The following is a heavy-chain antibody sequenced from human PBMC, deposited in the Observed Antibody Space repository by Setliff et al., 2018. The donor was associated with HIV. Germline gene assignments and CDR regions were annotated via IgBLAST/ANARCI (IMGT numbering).Heavy chain of an antibody. CDR2: ISGFNGNT. CDR1: GYSFARYG. Sequence: VASVKVSCKASGYSFARYGLSWVRQAPGQGLEWMGWISGFNGNTKYAQSFQDRVAMTTETATSTAYMEMGSLRSDDTAVYFCARVPYRSAWFSGGHDAFDIWGQGTMGTVSS. V-gene: IGHV1-18*01. D-gene: IGHD6-19*01. CDR3: ARVPYRSAWFSGGHDAFDI. J-gene: IGHJ3*02.